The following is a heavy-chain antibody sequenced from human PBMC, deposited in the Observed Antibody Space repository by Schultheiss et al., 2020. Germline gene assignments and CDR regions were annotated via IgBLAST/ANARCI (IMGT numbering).Heavy chain of an antibody. CDR1: GGSISSYY. CDR2: IYYSGST. CDR3: ARHVSGAAAGDY. J-gene: IGHJ4*02. V-gene: IGHV4-59*08. D-gene: IGHD6-13*01. Sequence: SETLSLTCTVSGGSISSYYWSWIRQPPGKGLEWIGYIYYSGSTNYNPSLKSRVTISVDTSKNQFSLKLSSVTAADTAVYYCARHVSGAAAGDYWGQGTLVTVSS.